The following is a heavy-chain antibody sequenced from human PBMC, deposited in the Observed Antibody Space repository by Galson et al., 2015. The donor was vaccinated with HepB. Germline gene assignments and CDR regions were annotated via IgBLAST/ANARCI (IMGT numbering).Heavy chain of an antibody. V-gene: IGHV1-24*01. CDR3: ATMGYSYGYGWFDP. CDR2: FDPEDGET. CDR1: GYMFTELS. Sequence: SVKVSCKVSGYMFTELSMHWVRQAPGKGLEWMGGFDPEDGETIYAQKFQGRVTMTEDTSRDTAYMELSSLRYEDTAVYYCATMGYSYGYGWFDPWGQGTLVTVSS. D-gene: IGHD5-18*01. J-gene: IGHJ5*02.